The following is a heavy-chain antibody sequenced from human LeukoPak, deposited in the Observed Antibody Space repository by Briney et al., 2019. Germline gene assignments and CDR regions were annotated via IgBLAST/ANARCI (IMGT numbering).Heavy chain of an antibody. J-gene: IGHJ4*02. D-gene: IGHD5-24*01. Sequence: GGSLRLSCAASGFTFSSYWMSWVRQAPGKGLEWVAVISYDGSNKYYADSVKGRFTISRDNSKNTLYLQMNSLRAEDTAVYYCARASWPQAYDYWGQGTLVTVSS. V-gene: IGHV3-30-3*01. CDR1: GFTFSSYW. CDR2: ISYDGSNK. CDR3: ARASWPQAYDY.